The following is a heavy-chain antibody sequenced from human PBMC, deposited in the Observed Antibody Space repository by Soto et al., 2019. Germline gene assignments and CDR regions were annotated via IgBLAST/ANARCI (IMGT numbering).Heavy chain of an antibody. J-gene: IGHJ6*02. CDR3: EPPILATAVVHYYVLAF. D-gene: IGHD6-6*01. CDR2: IIPIFGTA. Sequence: SVKVSCKASGGTFSSYAISWVRQAPGQGLEWMGGIIPIFGTANYAQKFQGRVTITADESTSTAYMELSSLRSEDTAVYYCEPPILATAVVHYYVLAFWAQGTTVPVSS. V-gene: IGHV1-69*13. CDR1: GGTFSSYA.